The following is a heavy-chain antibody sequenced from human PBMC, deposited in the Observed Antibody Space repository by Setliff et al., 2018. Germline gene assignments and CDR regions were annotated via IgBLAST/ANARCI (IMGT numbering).Heavy chain of an antibody. CDR2: ISHSGSA. V-gene: IGHV4-34*01. CDR1: GGSFSTYF. J-gene: IGHJ4*02. CDR3: ARDWLIRNSGSYYWQVDY. Sequence: SETLSLTCAVYGGSFSTYFWSWIRQPPGKGLEWIGEISHSGSANYNPSLKSRVTMSVDTSKNQFSLKLSSVTAADTAVYYCARDWLIRNSGSYYWQVDYWGQGTLVTVSS. D-gene: IGHD1-26*01.